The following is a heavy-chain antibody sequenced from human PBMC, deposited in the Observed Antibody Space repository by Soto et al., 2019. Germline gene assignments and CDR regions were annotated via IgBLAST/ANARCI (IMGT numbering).Heavy chain of an antibody. Sequence: GGSLRLSCAASGFTFSSYGMHWVRQAPGKGLEWVAVISYDGSNKYYAESVKGRFTISRDNSKNTLYLQMNSLRAEDTAVYYCAKDRVVVAASNWFDPWGQGTLVTVSS. J-gene: IGHJ5*02. D-gene: IGHD2-15*01. V-gene: IGHV3-30*18. CDR2: ISYDGSNK. CDR3: AKDRVVVAASNWFDP. CDR1: GFTFSSYG.